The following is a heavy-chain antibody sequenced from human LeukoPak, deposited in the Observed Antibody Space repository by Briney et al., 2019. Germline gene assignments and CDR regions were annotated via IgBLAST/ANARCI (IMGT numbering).Heavy chain of an antibody. D-gene: IGHD5-18*01. V-gene: IGHV1-69*13. CDR1: GYTFTSYG. Sequence: GASVKVSCKASGYTFTSYGISWVRQAPGQGLEWMGGIIPIFGTANYAQKFQGRVTITADESTSTAYMELSSLRSEDTAVYYCARGVVVGYSYGEQVGWLDPWGQGTLVTVSS. CDR3: ARGVVVGYSYGEQVGWLDP. J-gene: IGHJ5*02. CDR2: IIPIFGTA.